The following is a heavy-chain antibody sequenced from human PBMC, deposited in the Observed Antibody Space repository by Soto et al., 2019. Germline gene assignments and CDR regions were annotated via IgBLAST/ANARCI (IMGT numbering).Heavy chain of an antibody. CDR3: ARDFIVGAPDYFDY. J-gene: IGHJ4*02. CDR2: ISSSSSTI. D-gene: IGHD3-16*02. CDR1: GFTFSTYS. Sequence: GGSLRLSCAASGFTFSTYSMNWVRQAPGKGLEWVSYISSSSSTIFYTDSVKGRFTVSRDNAKNSLYLQMNSLRVDDTAVYYCARDFIVGAPDYFDYWGQGTMVTVSS. V-gene: IGHV3-48*01.